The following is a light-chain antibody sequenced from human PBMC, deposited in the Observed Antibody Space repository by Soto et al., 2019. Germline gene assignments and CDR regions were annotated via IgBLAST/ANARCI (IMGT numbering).Light chain of an antibody. CDR1: QSVSRSY. CDR2: GAS. J-gene: IGKJ2*01. Sequence: EIVFTQSPCTLSLSPGERATLSCRASQSVSRSYLAWYQQKPGQAPRLLIYGASSRATGIPDRFSGSGSGTDFTLTISRLEPEDFAVYYCQQYGSSPRYTFAQGTKVDIK. CDR3: QQYGSSPRYT. V-gene: IGKV3-20*01.